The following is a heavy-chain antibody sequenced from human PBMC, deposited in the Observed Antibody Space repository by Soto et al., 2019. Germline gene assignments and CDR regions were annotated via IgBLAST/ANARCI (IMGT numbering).Heavy chain of an antibody. CDR1: GGSIRSYY. V-gene: IGHV4-59*01. CDR3: ARDAGVISVIKFEP. J-gene: IGHJ5*02. D-gene: IGHD2-8*01. Sequence: PAETLASTFTVSGGSIRSYYWSWIRQPPGKVLELFGYMYDSGTTNYNPSLKSRVTISIDTSKNQFSLTLTSVTAADTAVYYCARDAGVISVIKFEPWGGGTLVNDST. CDR2: MYDSGTT.